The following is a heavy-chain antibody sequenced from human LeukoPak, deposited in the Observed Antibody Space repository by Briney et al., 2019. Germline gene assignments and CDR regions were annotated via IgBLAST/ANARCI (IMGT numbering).Heavy chain of an antibody. J-gene: IGHJ4*02. D-gene: IGHD7-27*01. CDR2: IWYDGSNK. V-gene: IGHV3-33*01. CDR1: GFAFSSYG. CDR3: AAWGSGLDY. Sequence: GGSLRLSCAASGFAFSSYGMHWVRQAPGKGLEWVAVIWYDGSNKYYADPVKGRFTVSRDNSKNTLYLQMNSLRAEDTAVYYCAAWGSGLDYWGQGTLVTVSS.